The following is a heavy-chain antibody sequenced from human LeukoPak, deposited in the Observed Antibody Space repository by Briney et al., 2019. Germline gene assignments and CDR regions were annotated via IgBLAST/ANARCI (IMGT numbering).Heavy chain of an antibody. J-gene: IGHJ3*02. Sequence: SETLSLTCTVSGGSISSYYWSWIRQPPGKGLEWIGYIYYSGSTNYNPSLKSRVTISVDTSKNQFSLKLSSVTAADTAVYYCASYYYDSSGTDAFDIWGQGTTVTVSS. CDR3: ASYYYDSSGTDAFDI. D-gene: IGHD3-22*01. CDR2: IYYSGST. CDR1: GGSISSYY. V-gene: IGHV4-59*01.